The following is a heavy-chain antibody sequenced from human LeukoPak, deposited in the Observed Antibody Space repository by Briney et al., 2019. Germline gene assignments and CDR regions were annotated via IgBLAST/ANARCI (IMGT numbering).Heavy chain of an antibody. J-gene: IGHJ3*02. D-gene: IGHD3-10*01. V-gene: IGHV5-51*01. CDR3: ARRSPLRGDAFDI. CDR1: GYSFTNFW. CDR2: IYPDNSDT. Sequence: GESLKISCKGSGYSFTNFWIVWVRQMPGKGLELMGIIYPDNSDTRYSPSFQGQVTISADKSISTAYLHWSSLKASDTAMYYCARRSPLRGDAFDIWGQGTMVTVSS.